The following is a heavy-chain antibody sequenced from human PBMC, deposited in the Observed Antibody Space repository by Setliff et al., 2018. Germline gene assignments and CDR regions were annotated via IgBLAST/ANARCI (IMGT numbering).Heavy chain of an antibody. CDR3: ARHVNGTGKYYNWFDP. D-gene: IGHD3-10*01. J-gene: IGHJ5*02. CDR2: IYHSGST. Sequence: ETLSLTCAVSGYSISSGYYWGWIRQPPGKGLEWIGSIYHSGSTYYNPSLKSRVTISVDTSKNQFSLKLSSVTAADTAVYYCARHVNGTGKYYNWFDPWGQGTQVTVSS. V-gene: IGHV4-38-2*01. CDR1: GYSISSGYY.